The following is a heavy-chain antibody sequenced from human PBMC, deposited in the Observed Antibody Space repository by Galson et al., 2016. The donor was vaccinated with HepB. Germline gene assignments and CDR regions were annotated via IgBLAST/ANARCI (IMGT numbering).Heavy chain of an antibody. CDR1: GFTFSNVW. CDR3: TTVLSTASMSGWYDWGFDS. D-gene: IGHD6-19*01. CDR2: IKSKVDGGAA. J-gene: IGHJ4*02. Sequence: SLRLSCAASGFTFSNVWMNWVRQAPGKGLEWVGRIKSKVDGGAADYAAPVKGRFTISGDDSKNTLYLQMTGLKTEDTAMYYCTTVLSTASMSGWYDWGFDSWGQGTLVTVSS. V-gene: IGHV3-15*07.